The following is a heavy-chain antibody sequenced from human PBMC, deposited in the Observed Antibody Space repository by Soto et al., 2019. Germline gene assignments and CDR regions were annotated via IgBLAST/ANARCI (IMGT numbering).Heavy chain of an antibody. J-gene: IGHJ4*02. D-gene: IGHD6-19*01. V-gene: IGHV3-30*18. CDR2: ISYDGSNK. Sequence: GGSLRLSCAASGFTFSSYGMHWVRQAPGKGLEWVAVISYDGSNKYYADYVKGRFTISRDNSKNTLYLQMNSLRAEDMVVYYCAKDLSPGIAVAGRLDYWGQGTLVTVSS. CDR1: GFTFSSYG. CDR3: AKDLSPGIAVAGRLDY.